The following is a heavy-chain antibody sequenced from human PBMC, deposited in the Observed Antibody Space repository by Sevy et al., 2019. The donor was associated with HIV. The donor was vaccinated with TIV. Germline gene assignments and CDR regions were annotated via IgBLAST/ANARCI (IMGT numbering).Heavy chain of an antibody. CDR2: IRSKDYGGAT. J-gene: IGHJ4*02. V-gene: IGHV3-49*03. CDR1: GFTFGDYA. CDR3: TRGYYYDSSGYSDY. Sequence: GGSLRLPCTGSGFTFGDYAMSWFRQAPGMGLEWVGLIRSKDYGGATEYAASVKGRFTISRDDSKSIADLQMNSLKTEDTAVYYCTRGYYYDSSGYSDYWGQGTLVTVSS. D-gene: IGHD3-22*01.